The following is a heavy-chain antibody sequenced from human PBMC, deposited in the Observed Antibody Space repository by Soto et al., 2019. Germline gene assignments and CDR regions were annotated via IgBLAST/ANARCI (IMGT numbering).Heavy chain of an antibody. V-gene: IGHV1-2*04. CDR1: GYTFTRYY. CDR3: ARDSHRGSDAFDI. J-gene: IGHJ3*02. CDR2: INPNSGGT. D-gene: IGHD2-15*01. Sequence: GSMKVSCQASGYTFTRYYMHWVGQAPGQGPEWMGWINPNSGGTNYAQKFQGWVTMTRDTSISTAYMELSRLRSDDTAVYYCARDSHRGSDAFDIWGQGTMVTVSS.